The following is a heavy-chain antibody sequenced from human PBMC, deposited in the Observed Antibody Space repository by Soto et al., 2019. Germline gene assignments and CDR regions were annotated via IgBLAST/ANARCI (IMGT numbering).Heavy chain of an antibody. CDR3: ARDLGSGYDPGDY. D-gene: IGHD5-12*01. J-gene: IGHJ4*02. CDR1: GGTFSIYA. CDR2: IIPIIGTR. V-gene: IGHV1-69*12. Sequence: QVQLVQSGAEVKKPGSSVKVSCKASGGTFSIYAVSWVRQAPGQGLEWMGGIIPIIGTRNYAQRFQGRITITGDESTSTAYMELSSLKSEDTALYYCARDLGSGYDPGDYWGQGTLVTVSS.